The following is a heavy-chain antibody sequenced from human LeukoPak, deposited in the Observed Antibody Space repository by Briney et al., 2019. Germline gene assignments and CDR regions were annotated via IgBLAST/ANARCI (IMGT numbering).Heavy chain of an antibody. D-gene: IGHD1-26*01. CDR3: ARGQTVGATALDY. CDR1: GGSLNNYY. J-gene: IGHJ4*02. V-gene: IGHV4-4*07. Sequence: SETLSLTCTVSGGSLNNYYWSWIRQPAGKGLEFIGRMYTTGCSTYNPSLESRVTLSLDTSKNQFSLKLTSVTAADTAVYYCARGQTVGATALDYWGRGTLITVSS. CDR2: MYTTGCS.